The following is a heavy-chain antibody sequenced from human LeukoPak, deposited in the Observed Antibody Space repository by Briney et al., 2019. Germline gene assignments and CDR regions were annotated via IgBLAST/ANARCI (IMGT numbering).Heavy chain of an antibody. D-gene: IGHD3-3*01. CDR2: IRYDGSNK. Sequence: GGSLRLSCAASGFTFSSYGMHWVRQAPGKGLEWVAFIRYDGSNKYYADSVKGRFTISRDNSKNTLYLQMNSLRAEDTAVYYCAKVSYYDFWSGRFDYWGQGTLVTVSS. CDR3: AKVSYYDFWSGRFDY. J-gene: IGHJ4*02. V-gene: IGHV3-30*02. CDR1: GFTFSSYG.